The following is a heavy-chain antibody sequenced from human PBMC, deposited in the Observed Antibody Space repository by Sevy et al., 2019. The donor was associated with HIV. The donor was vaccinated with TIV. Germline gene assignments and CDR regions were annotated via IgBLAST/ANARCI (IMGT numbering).Heavy chain of an antibody. Sequence: GGSLRLSCSASGFTFSSYTMIWVRQAPGRGLEWVSASSGTGSYIYYADSVKDRFTISSDNAKNLLYLQMNSLRAEDTAEYDSARDHGDCSGGSWYSGGYWGQGTLVTVSS. J-gene: IGHJ4*02. CDR1: GFTFSSYT. CDR2: SSGTGSYI. CDR3: ARDHGDCSGGSWYSGGY. D-gene: IGHD2-15*01. V-gene: IGHV3-21*06.